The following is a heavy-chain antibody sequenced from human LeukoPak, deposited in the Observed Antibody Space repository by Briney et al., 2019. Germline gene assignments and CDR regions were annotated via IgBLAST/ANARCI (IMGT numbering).Heavy chain of an antibody. CDR1: GFTFSSYW. V-gene: IGHV3-74*01. CDR3: ARGSSSSNRNAMDV. D-gene: IGHD6-6*01. J-gene: IGHJ6*02. CDR2: INSDGSST. Sequence: AGGSLRLSCAASGFTFSSYWMHWVRQGLGKGLVWVSRINSDGSSTTYADSVKGRFTISRDNAKNTLYLQMNSLRAEDTAVYYCARGSSSSNRNAMDVWGQGTTVTVSS.